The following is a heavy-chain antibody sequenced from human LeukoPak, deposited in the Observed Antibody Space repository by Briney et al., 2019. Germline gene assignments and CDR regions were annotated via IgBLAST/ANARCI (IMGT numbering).Heavy chain of an antibody. CDR2: ISGSGGGT. J-gene: IGHJ4*02. CDR3: VKETYEICGCFSDY. D-gene: IGHD2-21*01. V-gene: IGHV3-23*01. Sequence: PGGSLRLSCAASGFTFSTYATSWVRQAPGKGLKWVSGISGSGGGTYYADSVKGRFTISRDNSKNTLYLQMNSLRAEDTAVYYCVKETYEICGCFSDYWGQGTLVTVSS. CDR1: GFTFSTYA.